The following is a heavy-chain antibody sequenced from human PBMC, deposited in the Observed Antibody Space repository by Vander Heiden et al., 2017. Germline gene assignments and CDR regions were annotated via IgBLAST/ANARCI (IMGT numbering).Heavy chain of an antibody. CDR2: ITGSTGGT. Sequence: EVQLLESGGGLVRPGGSLSLSCAASGFTFINYVMTWVRQAPRKGLEWVSTITGSTGGTNYADSVKGRFTISRDNSKNTLYLQMNSLRAEDTAVYYCAKYGSGRILDYWGQGTLVTVSS. J-gene: IGHJ4*02. D-gene: IGHD3-10*01. CDR3: AKYGSGRILDY. V-gene: IGHV3-23*01. CDR1: GFTFINYV.